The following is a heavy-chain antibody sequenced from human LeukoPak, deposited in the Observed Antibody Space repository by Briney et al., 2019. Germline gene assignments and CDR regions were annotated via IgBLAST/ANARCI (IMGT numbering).Heavy chain of an antibody. CDR2: IIPIFGTA. CDR1: GGTLSSYA. J-gene: IGHJ4*02. V-gene: IGHV1-69*13. D-gene: IGHD3-22*01. Sequence: GASVKVSCKASGGTLSSYAISWVRQAPGQGLEWMGGIIPIFGTANYAQKFQGRVTITADESTSTAYMELSSLRSEDTAVYYCASFSARYYYDSSGYYYWDYWGQGTLVTVSS. CDR3: ASFSARYYYDSSGYYYWDY.